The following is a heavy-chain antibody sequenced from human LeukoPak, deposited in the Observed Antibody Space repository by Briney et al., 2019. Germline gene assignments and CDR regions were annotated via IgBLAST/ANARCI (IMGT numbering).Heavy chain of an antibody. J-gene: IGHJ4*02. D-gene: IGHD3-3*01. CDR1: GGSISSYY. CDR3: ARGHTYYDFWSGLNYFDY. V-gene: IGHV4-59*01. Sequence: SETLSLTCTVSGGSISSYYWSWIRQPPGKGPEWIGYIYYSGSTNYNPSLKSRVTISVDTSKNQFSLKLSSVTAADTAVYYCARGHTYYDFWSGLNYFDYWGQGTLVTVSS. CDR2: IYYSGST.